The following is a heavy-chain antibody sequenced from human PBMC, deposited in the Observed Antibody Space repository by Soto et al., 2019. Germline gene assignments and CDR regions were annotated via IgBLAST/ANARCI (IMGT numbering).Heavy chain of an antibody. V-gene: IGHV1-69*06. CDR2: VLPIFGTT. CDR1: GGSFNIYT. CDR3: ARTQGFYPLDV. Sequence: QVQLVQSGAEVKKPGSSVKVSCKASGGSFNIYTINWVRQAPGQGLEWMGGVLPIFGTTNYAQKFQGRVTITADKSASTSYMELSSLRSDDTAVYYCARTQGFYPLDVWGHGTPVTVSS. J-gene: IGHJ6*02.